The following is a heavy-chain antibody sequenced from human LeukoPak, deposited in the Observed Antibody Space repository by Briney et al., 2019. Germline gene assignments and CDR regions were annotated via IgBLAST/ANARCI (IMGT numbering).Heavy chain of an antibody. D-gene: IGHD4-17*01. J-gene: IGHJ4*02. V-gene: IGHV3-74*01. CDR3: ARDRTTVTLFDY. CDR1: GFTFTSVW. CDR2: ISTDGAIT. Sequence: GGSLRLSCAASGFTFTSVWMHWFRQAPGRGLVWISRISTDGAITGYADSVKGRFTISRDNAKNTLYLQMNSLRAEDTAVYYCARDRTTVTLFDYWGQEALVTVSS.